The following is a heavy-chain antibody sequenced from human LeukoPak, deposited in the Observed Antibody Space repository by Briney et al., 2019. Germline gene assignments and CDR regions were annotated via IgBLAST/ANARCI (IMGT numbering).Heavy chain of an antibody. Sequence: PGGSLRLSCAASGFSFSTYWMHWGRHAPGKGLVWVSRINVDGTSTSYADSVKDRFTISSDNAKNTLYLQMNSLRAEDKAMYCCAREGSGSLDYWGQGTLVTVSS. J-gene: IGHJ4*02. CDR3: AREGSGSLDY. CDR1: GFSFSTYW. CDR2: INVDGTST. V-gene: IGHV3-74*01. D-gene: IGHD1-26*01.